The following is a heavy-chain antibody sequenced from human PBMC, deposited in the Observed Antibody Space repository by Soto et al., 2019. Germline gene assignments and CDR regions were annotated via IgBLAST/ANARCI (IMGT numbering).Heavy chain of an antibody. D-gene: IGHD4-17*01. CDR1: GFSLSTSGMR. J-gene: IGHJ4*02. Sequence: SGPTLVNPTQTLTLTCTFSGFSLSTSGMRVTWIRQPPGKALEWLARIDWDDDKFYSTSLKTRLTISKDTSRNQVVLTMTNMDPVDTATYYCARKTTVTTFDYWGQGTLVTVSS. V-gene: IGHV2-70*04. CDR3: ARKTTVTTFDY. CDR2: IDWDDDK.